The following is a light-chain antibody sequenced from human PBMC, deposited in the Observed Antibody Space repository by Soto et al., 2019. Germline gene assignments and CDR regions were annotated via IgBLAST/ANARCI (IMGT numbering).Light chain of an antibody. CDR1: QSVSSNY. CDR2: GAS. J-gene: IGKJ2*01. V-gene: IGKV3-20*01. CDR3: QQYGSSPPYT. Sequence: EIVLTQSPGTLSLSPGERATLSCRASQSVSSNYLAWYQQKPGQAPRLLIYGASSRATGIPDRFSGSGSGTDFTLTISRLEPEDFAVYYCQQYGSSPPYTFGKETQLEIK.